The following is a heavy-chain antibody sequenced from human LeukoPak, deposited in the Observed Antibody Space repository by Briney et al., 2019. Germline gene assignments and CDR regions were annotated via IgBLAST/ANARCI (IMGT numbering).Heavy chain of an antibody. J-gene: IGHJ4*02. CDR1: GYTLTSYY. CDR3: ARDIVVIPAANGIDY. CDR2: INPSGGST. V-gene: IGHV1-46*01. Sequence: GASVKVSCKASGYTLTSYYMHWVRQAPGQGLEWMGIINPSGGSTSYAQKFQGIVTMNRDTSTTTVYMELSSLRSADTAVYYCARDIVVIPAANGIDYWGQGALVTVSS. D-gene: IGHD2-2*01.